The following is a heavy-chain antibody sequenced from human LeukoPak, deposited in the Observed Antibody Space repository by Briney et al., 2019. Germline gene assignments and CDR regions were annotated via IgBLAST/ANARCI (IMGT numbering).Heavy chain of an antibody. J-gene: IGHJ4*02. D-gene: IGHD5-12*01. Sequence: GGSLRLSCAASGFTFSSYSMNWVRQAPGKGLEWVSSISSSSSYIYYADSVKGRFTISRDNAKNSLYLQMNSLRAEDTAVYYCARDRGYDLEFDYWGQGTLVTVSS. CDR2: ISSSSSYI. V-gene: IGHV3-21*01. CDR3: ARDRGYDLEFDY. CDR1: GFTFSSYS.